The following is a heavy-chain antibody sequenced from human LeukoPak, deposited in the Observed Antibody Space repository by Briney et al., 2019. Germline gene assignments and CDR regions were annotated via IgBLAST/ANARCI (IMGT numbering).Heavy chain of an antibody. CDR2: ISYDGSNK. CDR3: ARDLRSGSAAGTRSDY. Sequence: QPGGSLRLSCAASGFTFSSYGMHWVRQAPGKGLEWVAVISYDGSNKYYADSVKGRFTISRDNSKNTLYLQMNSLRAEDTAVYYCARDLRSGSAAGTRSDYWGQGTLVTVSS. CDR1: GFTFSSYG. D-gene: IGHD6-13*01. J-gene: IGHJ4*02. V-gene: IGHV3-30*19.